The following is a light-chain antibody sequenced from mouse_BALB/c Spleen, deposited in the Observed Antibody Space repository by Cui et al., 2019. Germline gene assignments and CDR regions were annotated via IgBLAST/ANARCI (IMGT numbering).Light chain of an antibody. CDR1: SSVSY. J-gene: IGKJ5*01. V-gene: IGKV4-69*01. CDR3: HQRSIT. CDR2: DTS. Sequence: QILLTQSPAIMSASPGEKVTMTCSASSSVSYMHWYQQKPGSSPKPWIYDTSNLASGFPARFSGSGSGTSYSLIISSMEAEDAATYYCHQRSITFGAGTKLELK.